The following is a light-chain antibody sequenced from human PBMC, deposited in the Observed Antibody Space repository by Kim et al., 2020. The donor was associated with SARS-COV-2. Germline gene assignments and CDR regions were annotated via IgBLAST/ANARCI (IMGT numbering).Light chain of an antibody. V-gene: IGLV3-1*01. CDR3: QAWDSSTEV. J-gene: IGLJ1*01. CDR2: LDS. Sequence: SVSPGQTASITCSGDKLGDKYACWYQQKPGQSPVLVIYLDSKRPSGIPERFSGSNSGNTATLTISGTQAMDEADYYCQAWDSSTEVFGTGTKVTVL. CDR1: KLGDKY.